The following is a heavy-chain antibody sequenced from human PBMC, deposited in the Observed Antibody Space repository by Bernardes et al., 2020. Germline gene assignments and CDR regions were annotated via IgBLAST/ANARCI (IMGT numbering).Heavy chain of an antibody. Sequence: GGSLRLSCAASGFTFSSYAMHWVRQAPGKGLEWVGVISYDGSNKYYADSVKGRFTISRDNSKNTLYLQMNSLRAADTAVYYCSRAIAVAGKEDNWFDPWGQGTLVTVS. D-gene: IGHD6-19*01. CDR1: GFTFSSYA. CDR3: SRAIAVAGKEDNWFDP. CDR2: ISYDGSNK. V-gene: IGHV3-30-3*01. J-gene: IGHJ5*02.